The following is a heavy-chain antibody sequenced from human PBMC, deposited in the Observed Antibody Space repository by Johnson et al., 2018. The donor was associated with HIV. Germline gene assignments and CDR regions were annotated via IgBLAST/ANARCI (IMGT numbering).Heavy chain of an antibody. J-gene: IGHJ3*02. V-gene: IGHV3-66*02. D-gene: IGHD3-22*01. CDR3: ARVGGLYYYDSSGSRDDAFDI. CDR1: GFTVSSNY. Sequence: EVQLVESGGGLVQPGGSLRLSCAASGFTVSSNYMSWVRQAPGKGLEWVSVIYSGGSTYYADSVKGRFTISRDNSKNTLYLQMNSLRAEDTAVYYCARVGGLYYYDSSGSRDDAFDIWGQGTMVTVSS. CDR2: IYSGGST.